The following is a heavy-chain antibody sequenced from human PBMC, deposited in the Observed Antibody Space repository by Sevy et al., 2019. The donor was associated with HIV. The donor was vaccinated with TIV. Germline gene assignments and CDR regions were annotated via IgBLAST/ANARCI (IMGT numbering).Heavy chain of an antibody. CDR1: GFTFSNAW. V-gene: IGHV3-15*01. CDR2: IKSKTDGGTT. D-gene: IGHD3-10*01. CDR3: TTDSKKRGLSVLLDY. J-gene: IGHJ4*02. Sequence: GGSLRLSCAASGFTFSNAWMSWVRQAPGKGLEWLGRIKSKTDGGTTDYAAPVKGRFTISRDDSKNTLYLQMNSLKTEDTAIYYCTTDSKKRGLSVLLDYWGQGTLVTVSS.